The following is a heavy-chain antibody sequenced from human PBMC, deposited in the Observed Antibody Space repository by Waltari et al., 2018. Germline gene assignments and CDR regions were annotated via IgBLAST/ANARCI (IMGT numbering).Heavy chain of an antibody. CDR2: ISHSGTT. J-gene: IGHJ3*02. CDR1: GGSFSGYY. D-gene: IGHD2-21*02. CDR3: ARQEIIVEVTGDGFDI. V-gene: IGHV4-34*01. Sequence: QVQLQQWGAGLLKPSETLSLTCAVYGGSFSGYYWCWILHPPGKGLGWSGEISHSGTTNYNPSLKSRVTISLDTSKNQFSLKLSSVTAADTAVYYCARQEIIVEVTGDGFDIWGQGTMVTVSS.